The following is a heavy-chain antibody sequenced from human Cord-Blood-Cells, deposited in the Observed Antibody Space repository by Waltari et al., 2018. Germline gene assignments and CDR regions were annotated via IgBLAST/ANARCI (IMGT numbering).Heavy chain of an antibody. D-gene: IGHD4-17*01. CDR1: GFTFSSYA. Sequence: EVQLLESGGGLVQPGGSLRLSCAASGFTFSSYAMSWVRQAPGKGLEWVSASSGGCGSTYYADSVKGRFTISRDNSKNTLYLQMNSLRAEDTAVYYCAKEGRTTVTTRGAFDYWGQGTLVTVSS. CDR3: AKEGRTTVTTRGAFDY. V-gene: IGHV3-23*01. CDR2: SSGGCGST. J-gene: IGHJ4*02.